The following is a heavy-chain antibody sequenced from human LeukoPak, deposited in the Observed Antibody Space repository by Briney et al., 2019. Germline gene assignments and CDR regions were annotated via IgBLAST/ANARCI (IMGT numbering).Heavy chain of an antibody. D-gene: IGHD5-24*01. V-gene: IGHV3-30*18. J-gene: IGHJ4*02. CDR2: ISHDANNK. Sequence: GGSLRLSCAASAFTFRAYGMPWVRQAPGKGLEWVAVISHDANNKYYADSVKGRFTISRDNSKNTLYLQMDSLRGEDTAVYYCAKDRHPARTDGYYFDYWGQGTLVSVSS. CDR1: AFTFRAYG. CDR3: AKDRHPARTDGYYFDY.